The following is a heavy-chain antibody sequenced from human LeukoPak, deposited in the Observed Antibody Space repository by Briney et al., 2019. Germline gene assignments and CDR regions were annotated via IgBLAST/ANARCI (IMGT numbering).Heavy chain of an antibody. V-gene: IGHV3-23*01. J-gene: IGHJ4*02. CDR3: AKSPGLVVSTATHDN. CDR2: ISGSGSST. D-gene: IGHD2-21*02. Sequence: GGSLRLSCAASGFIFSRYVMSWVRQAPGKGLEWVAAISGSGSSTYYADSVKGRFTISRDNSKNTLYLQMNSLRVEDTAIYYCAKSPGLVVSTATHDNWGQGTLVTVSS. CDR1: GFIFSRYV.